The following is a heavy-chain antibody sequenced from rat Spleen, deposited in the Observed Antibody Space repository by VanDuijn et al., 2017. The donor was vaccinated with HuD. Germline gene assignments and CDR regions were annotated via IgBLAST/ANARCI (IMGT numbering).Heavy chain of an antibody. D-gene: IGHD5-1*01. CDR1: GFTFSNYD. CDR2: ITNTGGST. J-gene: IGHJ2*01. Sequence: EVQLVESGGGLVQPGRSLKLSCAASGFTFSNYDMAWVRQAPTKGLEWVASITNTGGSTDYRDSVKGRFTISRENAKSTLYLQMNSLRSEDTATYYCAKGTGDYWGQGVMVTVSS. CDR3: AKGTGDY. V-gene: IGHV5S23*01.